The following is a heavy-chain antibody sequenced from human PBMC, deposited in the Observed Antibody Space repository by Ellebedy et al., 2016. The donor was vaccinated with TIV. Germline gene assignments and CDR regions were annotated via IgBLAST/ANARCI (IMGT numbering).Heavy chain of an antibody. V-gene: IGHV1-3*01. J-gene: IGHJ4*02. CDR2: INAGNGNT. CDR3: AREGLPGIAVAGIYYFDY. Sequence: ASVNVSCKASGYTFTSYAMHWVRQAPGQRLEWMGWINAGNGNTKYSQKFQGRVTITRDTSASTAYMELSSLRSEDTAVYYCAREGLPGIAVAGIYYFDYWGQGTLVTVSS. CDR1: GYTFTSYA. D-gene: IGHD6-19*01.